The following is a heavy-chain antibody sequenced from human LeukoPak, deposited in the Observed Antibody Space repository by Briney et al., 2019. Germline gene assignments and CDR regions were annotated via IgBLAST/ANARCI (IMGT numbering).Heavy chain of an antibody. V-gene: IGHV4-39*01. D-gene: IGHD3-10*01. Sequence: SETLSLTCTVSGGSISSSSYYWGWIRQPPGKGLEWIGSIYYSGSTYYNPSLKSRVTISVDTSKNQFSLKLSSVTAADTAVYYCARRYYYGSGSYYSVTWFDPWGQGTLVTVSS. CDR3: ARRYYYGSGSYYSVTWFDP. J-gene: IGHJ5*02. CDR1: GGSISSSSYY. CDR2: IYYSGST.